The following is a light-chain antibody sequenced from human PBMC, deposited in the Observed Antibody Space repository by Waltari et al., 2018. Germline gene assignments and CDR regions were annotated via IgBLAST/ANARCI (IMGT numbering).Light chain of an antibody. V-gene: IGKV3-11*01. CDR1: QSVSRY. Sequence: EIVLTQSPATLSLSPGERATLSCRASQSVSRYLAWYQQKPGQAPRLLIYDASNRATGIPARFSGRGSGTDFTLTISSLEPEDCAVYYCQQRSNWPRTFGQGTKLEIK. J-gene: IGKJ2*01. CDR3: QQRSNWPRT. CDR2: DAS.